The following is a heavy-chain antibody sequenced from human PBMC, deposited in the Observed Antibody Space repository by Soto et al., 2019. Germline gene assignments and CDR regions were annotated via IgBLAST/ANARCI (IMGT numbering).Heavy chain of an antibody. V-gene: IGHV1-2*04. CDR2: INPNSGGT. D-gene: IGHD3-10*01. Sequence: QVQLVQSGAEVKKPGASVKVSCKASGYTFTGYYMHWVRQAPGQGLEWMGWINPNSGGTNYAQKFQGWVTMARDTSISPAYMAARRVASDGNAAYYWARGGDYYGSGSYAPPRMDVWGKGTTVPVSS. CDR1: GYTFTGYY. J-gene: IGHJ6*03. CDR3: ARGGDYYGSGSYAPPRMDV.